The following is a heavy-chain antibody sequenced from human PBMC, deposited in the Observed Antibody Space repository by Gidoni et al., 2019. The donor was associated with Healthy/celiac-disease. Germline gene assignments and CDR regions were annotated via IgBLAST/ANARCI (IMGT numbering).Heavy chain of an antibody. CDR2: TYYRSKWYN. V-gene: IGHV6-1*01. D-gene: IGHD6-13*01. CDR1: GDSASSNRAA. J-gene: IGHJ5*02. Sequence: QVQLQQSGPGLVKPSQTLALPCAISGDSASSNRAAWNWLRQSPSRGLEWLGMTYYRSKWYNDYAVSVKSRITINPDTSKNQFSLQLNSVTPEDTAVYYCAREPKNRQQLVLWFDPWGQGTLVTVSS. CDR3: AREPKNRQQLVLWFDP.